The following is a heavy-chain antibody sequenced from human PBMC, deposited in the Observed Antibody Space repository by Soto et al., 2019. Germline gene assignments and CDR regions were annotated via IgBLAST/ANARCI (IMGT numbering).Heavy chain of an antibody. CDR1: GFTFGRYG. CDR3: VKERYAQLWLENYGMDV. V-gene: IGHV3-30*18. CDR2: ISYDGTDK. J-gene: IGHJ6*02. D-gene: IGHD5-18*01. Sequence: VGSLRLSCAASGFTFGRYGIHWVRQAPGKGLEWVALISYDGTDKYYADSVKGRFTISRDNSKNTLYLQMSSLGPEDTAVYYCVKERYAQLWLENYGMDVWGQGTTVTVSS.